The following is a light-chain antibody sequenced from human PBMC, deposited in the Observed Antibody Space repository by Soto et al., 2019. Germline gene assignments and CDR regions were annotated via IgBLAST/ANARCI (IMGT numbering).Light chain of an antibody. J-gene: IGLJ1*01. Sequence: QSVLTQPPSASGTPGQMVTISCSGSSSNIGSNTVNWYQQLPGTAPKLLIYSNNQRPSGVPDRFSGSKSGTSASLAISGLQSEDEADYYCAAWDDSLNGPEYVFGTGTKVTVL. CDR3: AAWDDSLNGPEYV. V-gene: IGLV1-44*01. CDR2: SNN. CDR1: SSNIGSNT.